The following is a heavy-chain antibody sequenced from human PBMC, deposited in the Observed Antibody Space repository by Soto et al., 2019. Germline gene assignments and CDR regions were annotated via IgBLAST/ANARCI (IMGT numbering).Heavy chain of an antibody. CDR1: GYRFSGYY. Sequence: QVQLVQSGAEVKEPGASVKISCTTSGYRFSGYYMHWVRQAPGQGLEWMGIINLGGGGTNYPQRFRGRVTMTRDPSTTTVFMGRASRRDGDTATYGCATGGEVGPRGDFGGQGPLVTVSS. CDR2: INLGGGGT. CDR3: ATGGEVGPRGDF. D-gene: IGHD1-26*01. V-gene: IGHV1-46*01. J-gene: IGHJ4*02.